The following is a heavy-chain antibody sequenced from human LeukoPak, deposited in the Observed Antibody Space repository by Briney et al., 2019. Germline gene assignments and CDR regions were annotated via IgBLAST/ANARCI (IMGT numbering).Heavy chain of an antibody. J-gene: IGHJ5*02. D-gene: IGHD1-26*01. CDR2: IYYSGST. CDR1: GGSISSGGYY. CDR3: ARDIGGNNWFDP. V-gene: IGHV4-31*03. Sequence: PSETLSLTCTVSGGSISSGGYYWSWSRQHPGKGLEWIGYIYYSGSTYYNPSLKSRVTISVDTSKNQFSLKLSSVTAADTAVYYCARDIGGNNWFDPWGQGTLVNVSS.